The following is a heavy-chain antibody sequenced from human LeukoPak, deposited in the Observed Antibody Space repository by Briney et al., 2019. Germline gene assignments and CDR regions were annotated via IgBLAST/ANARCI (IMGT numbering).Heavy chain of an antibody. J-gene: IGHJ6*03. V-gene: IGHV3-30*04. Sequence: GGSLRLSCAASGFTFSSYAMHWVRQAPGKGLEWVAVISYDGSNKYYADSVKGRFTISRDNSKNTLYLQMNSLRAEDTAVYYCARDLMVRYYYHMDVWGKGTTVTVSS. CDR3: ARDLMVRYYYHMDV. CDR2: ISYDGSNK. CDR1: GFTFSSYA. D-gene: IGHD4/OR15-4a*01.